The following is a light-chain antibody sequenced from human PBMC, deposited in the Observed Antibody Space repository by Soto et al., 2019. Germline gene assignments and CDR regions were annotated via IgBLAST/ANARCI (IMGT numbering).Light chain of an antibody. CDR2: DAS. J-gene: IGKJ3*01. V-gene: IGKV3-11*01. CDR1: QDVSRY. Sequence: ESVVTQSPATLSLSPGERATLSCRANQDVSRYLAWYQQKPGQSPRLLIYDASNRATGVPARFSGSGSGTDFTLTISSLEPEDFAVYYCQQRSNWLFGPGTKVDIK. CDR3: QQRSNWL.